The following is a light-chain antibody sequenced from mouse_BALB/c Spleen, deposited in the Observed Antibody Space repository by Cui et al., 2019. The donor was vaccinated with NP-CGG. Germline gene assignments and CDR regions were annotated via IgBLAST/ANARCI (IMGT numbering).Light chain of an antibody. V-gene: IGLV1*01. CDR3: ALWYSNHWV. CDR1: TGAVTTSNY. Sequence: QAVVTQESALTTSPGETVTLTCRSSTGAVTTSNYANWVQEKPDHLFTGLMGGTNNRAPGIPARFSGSLIGDKAALTITGAQTVDEAIYFCALWYSNHWVFGGGTKLTVL. CDR2: GTN. J-gene: IGLJ1*01.